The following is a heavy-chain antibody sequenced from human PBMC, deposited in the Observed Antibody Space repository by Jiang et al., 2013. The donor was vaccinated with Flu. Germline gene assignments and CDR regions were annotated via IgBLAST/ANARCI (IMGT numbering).Heavy chain of an antibody. CDR3: ARVVRAAGKNWFDP. V-gene: IGHV4-59*08. D-gene: IGHD6-13*01. CDR2: IYYSGST. Sequence: GLLKPSETLSLTCTVSGGSISSYYWSWIRQPPGKGLEWIGYIYYSGSTNYNPSLKSRVTISVDTSKNQFSLKLSSVTAADTAVYYCARVVRAAGKNWFDPWGQGTLVTVSS. CDR1: GGSISSYY. J-gene: IGHJ5*02.